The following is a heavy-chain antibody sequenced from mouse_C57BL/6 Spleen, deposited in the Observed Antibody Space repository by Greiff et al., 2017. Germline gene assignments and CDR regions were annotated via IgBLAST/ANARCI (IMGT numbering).Heavy chain of an antibody. D-gene: IGHD1-1*01. CDR1: GFTFSDYG. V-gene: IGHV5-17*01. Sequence: EVQLVESGGGLVKPGGSLKLSCAASGFTFSDYGMHWVRQAPEKGLEWVAYISSGSSTNYYADTVKGRFTISRDNAKNTLFLQMTSLRSEDTAMYYCARGGLLHYAMDYWGQGTSVTVSS. J-gene: IGHJ4*01. CDR3: ARGGLLHYAMDY. CDR2: ISSGSSTN.